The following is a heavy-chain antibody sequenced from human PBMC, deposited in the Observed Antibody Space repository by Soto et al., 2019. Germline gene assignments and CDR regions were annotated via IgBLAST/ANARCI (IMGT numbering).Heavy chain of an antibody. CDR2: IYWDDDK. J-gene: IGHJ3*02. V-gene: IGHV2-5*02. CDR1: GFSLSTSGVG. CDR3: AHPIVGATFGAFDI. Sequence: QITLKESGPTLVKPTQTLTLTCTFSGFSLSTSGVGVGWIRQPPGKALEWLALIYWDDDKRYSPSLKSRLTITKDTSENRVVLTMTNMDPVDTATYYCAHPIVGATFGAFDIWGQGTMVTVSS. D-gene: IGHD1-26*01.